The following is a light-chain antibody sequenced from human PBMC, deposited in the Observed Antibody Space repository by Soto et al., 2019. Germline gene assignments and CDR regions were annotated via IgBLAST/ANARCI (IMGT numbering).Light chain of an antibody. CDR2: VGTGGIVG. Sequence: QPVLTQPPSASASLGASVTLTCTLSSGYSNYKVDWYQQRPGKGPRFVMRVGTGGIVGSKGDGIPDRFSVLGSGLDRYLTIKNIQEEDESDYHCGADHGSGSNFVYVFXTGTKVTVL. V-gene: IGLV9-49*01. CDR1: SGYSNYK. J-gene: IGLJ1*01. CDR3: GADHGSGSNFVYV.